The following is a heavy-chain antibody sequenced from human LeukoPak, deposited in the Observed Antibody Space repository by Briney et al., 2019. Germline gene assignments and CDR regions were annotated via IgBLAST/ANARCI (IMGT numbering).Heavy chain of an antibody. CDR3: ARAYDSSGYYLASLGY. D-gene: IGHD3-22*01. J-gene: IGHJ4*02. CDR2: INSDGSST. V-gene: IGHV3-74*01. CDR1: GFTFSSYW. Sequence: GGSLRLSCAASGFTFSSYWMHWVRQAPGKGLVWVSRINSDGSSTSYADSEKGRFTISRDNAKNTLYLQMNSLRAEDTAVYYCARAYDSSGYYLASLGYWGQGTLVTVSS.